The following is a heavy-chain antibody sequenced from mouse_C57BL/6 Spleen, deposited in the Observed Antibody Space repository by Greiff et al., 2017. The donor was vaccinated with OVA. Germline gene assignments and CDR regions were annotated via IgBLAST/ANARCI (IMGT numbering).Heavy chain of an antibody. CDR3: ASRSGLPGYYAMDY. J-gene: IGHJ4*01. CDR2: IDPSDSYT. CDR1: GYTFTSYW. V-gene: IGHV1-69*01. D-gene: IGHD1-3*01. Sequence: QVQLQQSGAELVMPGASVKLSCKASGYTFTSYWMHWVKQRPGQGLEWIGEIDPSDSYTNYNQKFKGKSTLTVDKSSSTAYMQLSSLTSEDSAVYYCASRSGLPGYYAMDYWGQGTSVTVSS.